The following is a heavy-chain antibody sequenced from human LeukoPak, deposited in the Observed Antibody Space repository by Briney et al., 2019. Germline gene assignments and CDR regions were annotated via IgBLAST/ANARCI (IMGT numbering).Heavy chain of an antibody. CDR3: TSDRSWFGELYSNWFDP. J-gene: IGHJ5*02. CDR2: IRSKAYGGTT. V-gene: IGHV3-49*03. Sequence: PGRSLRLSCTASGFTFGDYAMSWFRQAPGKGLEWVGFIRSKAYGGTTEYAAPVKGRFTISRDDSKSIAYLQMNSLKTEDTAVYYCTSDRSWFGELYSNWFDPWGQGTLVTVSS. CDR1: GFTFGDYA. D-gene: IGHD3-10*01.